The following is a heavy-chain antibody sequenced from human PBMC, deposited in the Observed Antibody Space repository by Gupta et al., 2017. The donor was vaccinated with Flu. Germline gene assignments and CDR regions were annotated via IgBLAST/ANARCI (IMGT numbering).Heavy chain of an antibody. CDR1: Y. CDR3: ARVGYCSTTSCYEPFDS. Sequence: YIHWVRQAPGQGLEWMGRNNPNSGGTKYALKFQGRVTMTSDTSISTADMELSSLRSDDTAMYYCARVGYCSTTSCYEPFDSWGLGTLLTVSS. V-gene: IGHV1-2*06. J-gene: IGHJ4*02. D-gene: IGHD2-2*01. CDR2: NNPNSGGT.